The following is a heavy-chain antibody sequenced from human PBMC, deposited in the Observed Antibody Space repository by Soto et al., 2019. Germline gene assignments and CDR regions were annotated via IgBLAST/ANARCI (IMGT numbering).Heavy chain of an antibody. Sequence: EVQLVESGGGLVKPGGSLRLSCAASGFTFSSYWMHWVRQAPGKGLVWVSRINSDGSSTNYADSVKGRFTISRDNAKNTLYQQMNSLRAEDTGVYDSEREYSGSRCFDAWGQGTLVTVSS. CDR2: INSDGSST. V-gene: IGHV3-74*01. CDR3: EREYSGSRCFDA. CDR1: GFTFSSYW. J-gene: IGHJ5*02. D-gene: IGHD6-6*01.